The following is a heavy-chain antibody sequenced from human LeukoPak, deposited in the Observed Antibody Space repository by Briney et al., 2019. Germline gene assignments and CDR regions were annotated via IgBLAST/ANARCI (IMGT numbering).Heavy chain of an antibody. D-gene: IGHD3-9*01. CDR2: IYYSGST. Sequence: SETLSLTCTVSGGSISSSSYYWGWIRQPPGKGLEWIGSIYYSGSTYYNPSLKSRVTISVDTSKNQFSLKLSSVTAADTAVYYCLRYFGFGSFDIWGQGTMVTVSS. CDR3: LRYFGFGSFDI. V-gene: IGHV4-39*01. J-gene: IGHJ3*02. CDR1: GGSISSSSYY.